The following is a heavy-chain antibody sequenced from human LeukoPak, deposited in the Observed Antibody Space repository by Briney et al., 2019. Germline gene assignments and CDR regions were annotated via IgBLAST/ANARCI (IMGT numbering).Heavy chain of an antibody. CDR3: AQGYSSGWFPY. J-gene: IGHJ4*02. Sequence: GGSLRLSCAVSGFSVSSYGMSWVRQPPGKGLEWVSAITVSGDTTYYADSVKGRFIISRDNSKNTLYLQMNSLRAEDTAVYYCAQGYSSGWFPYWGQGTLVTVSS. V-gene: IGHV3-23*01. CDR2: ITVSGDTT. D-gene: IGHD6-19*01. CDR1: GFSVSSYG.